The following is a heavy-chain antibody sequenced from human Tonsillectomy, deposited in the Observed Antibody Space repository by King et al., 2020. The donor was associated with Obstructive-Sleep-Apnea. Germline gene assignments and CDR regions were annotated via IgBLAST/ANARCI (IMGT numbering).Heavy chain of an antibody. D-gene: IGHD5-24*01. Sequence: QLVQSGAEVKKPGSSVKVSCKASGGTFSSYAISWVRQAPGQGLEWMGGIIPILGIANYAQKFQGRVTITADKSTSTAYMELSSLRSEDTAVYYCARDRGGRDGYNCHYWGQGTLVTVSS. J-gene: IGHJ4*02. CDR2: IIPILGIA. CDR3: ARDRGGRDGYNCHY. V-gene: IGHV1-69*04. CDR1: GGTFSSYA.